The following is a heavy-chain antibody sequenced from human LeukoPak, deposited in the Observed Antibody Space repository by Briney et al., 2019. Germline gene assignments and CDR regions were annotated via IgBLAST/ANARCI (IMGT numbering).Heavy chain of an antibody. CDR3: ARLGYYDSSYDY. V-gene: IGHV4-34*01. D-gene: IGHD3-22*01. CDR2: INHSGST. Sequence: HSQTLSLTCAVYGGSFSGYYWSWIRQPPGKGVEWIGEINHSGSTNYNPSLKSRVTISVDTSQNQFSLKLSSVTAADTAVYYCARLGYYDSSYDYWGQGTLVTVSS. CDR1: GGSFSGYY. J-gene: IGHJ4*02.